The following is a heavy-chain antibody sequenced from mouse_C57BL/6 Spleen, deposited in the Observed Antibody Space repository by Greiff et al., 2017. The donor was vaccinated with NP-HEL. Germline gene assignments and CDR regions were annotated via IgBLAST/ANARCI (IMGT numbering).Heavy chain of an antibody. V-gene: IGHV1-61*01. J-gene: IGHJ3*01. Sequence: QVQLQHPGAELVRPGSSVKLSCKASGYTFTSYWMDWVKQRPGQGLEWIGNIYPSDSETNYNQKFKDKATLTVDKSSSTAYMQLSSLTSEDSAVYYCARRSTVPLSDWGQGTLVTVSA. D-gene: IGHD1-1*01. CDR3: ARRSTVPLSD. CDR1: GYTFTSYW. CDR2: IYPSDSET.